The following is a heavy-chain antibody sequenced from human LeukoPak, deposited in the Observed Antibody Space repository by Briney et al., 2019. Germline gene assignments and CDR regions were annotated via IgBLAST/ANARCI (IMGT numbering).Heavy chain of an antibody. Sequence: RASVKVSCKASGYTFTGYYMHWVRQAPGQGLEWMGWINPNSGGTNYAQKFQGRVTMTRDTSISTAYMELSRLRSDDTAVYYCARDWGLPGGWELLTFDYWGQGTLVTVSS. CDR1: GYTFTGYY. CDR3: ARDWGLPGGWELLTFDY. D-gene: IGHD1-26*01. CDR2: INPNSGGT. J-gene: IGHJ4*02. V-gene: IGHV1-2*02.